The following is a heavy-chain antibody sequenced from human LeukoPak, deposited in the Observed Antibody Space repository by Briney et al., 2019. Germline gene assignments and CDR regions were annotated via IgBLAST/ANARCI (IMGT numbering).Heavy chain of an antibody. D-gene: IGHD2-15*01. CDR3: ARGSAATLYYYHYYMDV. J-gene: IGHJ6*03. Sequence: ASVKVSCKASGYTFISYDINWVRQATGQGLEWMGWMNPNSGNTGYAQKFQGRVTMTRNTSISAAYMELSSLRSEDTAVYYCARGSAATLYYYHYYMDVWGKGTTVTVSS. CDR1: GYTFISYD. V-gene: IGHV1-8*01. CDR2: MNPNSGNT.